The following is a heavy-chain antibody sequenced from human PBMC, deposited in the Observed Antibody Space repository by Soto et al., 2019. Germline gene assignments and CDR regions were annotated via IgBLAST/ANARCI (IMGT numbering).Heavy chain of an antibody. J-gene: IGHJ5*02. V-gene: IGHV4-39*01. CDR3: ASLRGCRFDP. CDR1: SGSLNSCIYS. D-gene: IGHD4-17*01. Sequence: PSETLDLACALSSGSLNSCIYSLAWSRQPPGKGLEWIGSIYYSGSNYCNPSLKRRVTISVDTSKNQFSLKLSSVTAADTVVYYWASLRGCRFDPWGQGTLVTVSS. CDR2: IYYSGSN.